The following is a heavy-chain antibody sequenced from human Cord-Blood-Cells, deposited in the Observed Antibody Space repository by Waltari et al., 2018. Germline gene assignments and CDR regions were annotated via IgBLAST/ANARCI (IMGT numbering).Heavy chain of an antibody. CDR2: INHSGST. CDR1: GGSFSGYY. CDR3: ARGLTYYDILTGSNWFDP. Sequence: QVQLQQWGAGLLKPSETLSLICAVYGGSFSGYYWSWIRQPPGKGLEWIGEINHSGSTNYNPSLKSRVTISVDTSKNQFSLKLSSVTAADTAVYYCARGLTYYDILTGSNWFDPWGQGTLVTVSS. V-gene: IGHV4-34*01. D-gene: IGHD3-9*01. J-gene: IGHJ5*02.